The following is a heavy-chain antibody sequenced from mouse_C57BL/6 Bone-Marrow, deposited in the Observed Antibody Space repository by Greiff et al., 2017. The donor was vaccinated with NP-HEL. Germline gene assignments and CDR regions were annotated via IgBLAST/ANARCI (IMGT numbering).Heavy chain of an antibody. J-gene: IGHJ2*01. CDR2: IDPENGDT. D-gene: IGHD2-13*01. CDR3: TTLTAYYFDY. V-gene: IGHV14-4*01. CDR1: GFNIKDDY. Sequence: EVQLQQSGAELVRPGASVKLSCTASGFNIKDDYMHWVKQRPEQGLEWIGWIDPENGDTEYASKFQGKATITADTSANTAYLQLSSLTSEYTAVYYCTTLTAYYFDYWGQGTTLTVSS.